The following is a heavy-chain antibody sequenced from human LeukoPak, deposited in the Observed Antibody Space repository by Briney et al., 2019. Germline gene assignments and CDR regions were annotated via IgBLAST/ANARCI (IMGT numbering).Heavy chain of an antibody. CDR2: VYYTGST. CDR3: ARERRSGTYYYFDY. V-gene: IGHV4-59*11. Sequence: SETLSLTCSVSGTSISSHFWTWIRQAPGKGLEFIGYVYYTGSTYYNPSLKSRLTMSVDTSKNQFSLTLNSMTAADTALYYCARERRSGTYYYFDYWGQGILVTVSS. D-gene: IGHD3-10*01. CDR1: GTSISSHF. J-gene: IGHJ4*02.